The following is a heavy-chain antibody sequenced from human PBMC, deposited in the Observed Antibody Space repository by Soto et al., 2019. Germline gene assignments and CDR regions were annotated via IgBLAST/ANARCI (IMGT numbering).Heavy chain of an antibody. D-gene: IGHD4-17*01. Sequence: QVQLVQSGAEVKKPGSSVKVSCKASGGTFSSYAISWVRQAPGQGLEWMGGIIPIFGTANYAQKFQGRVTITADKSTSTAYMDLSSLRSEDTAVYYCAIVNDYGDYVRDKHGDYYGMDVWGQGTTVTVSS. CDR1: GGTFSSYA. V-gene: IGHV1-69*06. J-gene: IGHJ6*02. CDR3: AIVNDYGDYVRDKHGDYYGMDV. CDR2: IIPIFGTA.